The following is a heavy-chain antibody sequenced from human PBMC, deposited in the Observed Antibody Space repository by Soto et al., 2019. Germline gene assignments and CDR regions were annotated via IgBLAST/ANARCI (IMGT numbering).Heavy chain of an antibody. CDR1: GFTFDDYA. CDR2: ISWNSGSI. V-gene: IGHV3-9*01. D-gene: IGHD5-12*01. Sequence: GGSLRLSCAASGFTFDDYAMHWVRQAPGKGLEWVSGISWNSGSIGYADSVKGRFTISRDNAKNSLYPQMNSLRSEDTALYYCAKDMGYDLSPLGYFDYWGQGTLVTVSS. CDR3: AKDMGYDLSPLGYFDY. J-gene: IGHJ4*02.